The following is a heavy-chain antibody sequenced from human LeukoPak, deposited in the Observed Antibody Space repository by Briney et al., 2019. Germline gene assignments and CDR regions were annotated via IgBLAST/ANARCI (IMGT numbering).Heavy chain of an antibody. Sequence: GGSLRLSCAASGFTFSSYGMHWVRQAPGKGLEWVAVISYDGSNKYYADSVKGRFTISRDNSKNTLYLQMNRLRAEDTAVYYCAKARGYSGSVLGYWGQGTLVTVSS. V-gene: IGHV3-30*18. CDR2: ISYDGSNK. CDR1: GFTFSSYG. D-gene: IGHD5-12*01. J-gene: IGHJ4*02. CDR3: AKARGYSGSVLGY.